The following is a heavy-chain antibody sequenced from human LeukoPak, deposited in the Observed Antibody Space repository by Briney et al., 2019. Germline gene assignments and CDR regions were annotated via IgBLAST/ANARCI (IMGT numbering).Heavy chain of an antibody. V-gene: IGHV4-34*01. CDR2: INHSGST. Sequence: SETLSLTCAVYGGSFSGYYWSWIRQPPGKGLGWIGEINHSGSTNYNPSLKSRVTISVDTSKNRFSLKLSSVTAADTAVYYCARGTDSTNWFDPWGQGTLVTVSS. J-gene: IGHJ5*02. D-gene: IGHD2/OR15-2a*01. CDR3: ARGTDSTNWFDP. CDR1: GGSFSGYY.